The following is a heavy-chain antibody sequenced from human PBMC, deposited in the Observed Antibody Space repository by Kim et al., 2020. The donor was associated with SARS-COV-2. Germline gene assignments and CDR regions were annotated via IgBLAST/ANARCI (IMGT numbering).Heavy chain of an antibody. CDR2: VTGSGAST. CDR1: GFIFNNYA. V-gene: IGHV3-23*01. CDR3: AKEISRVSKGSFDN. D-gene: IGHD3-16*01. J-gene: IGHJ4*02. Sequence: GGSLRLSCAASGFIFNNYAINWVRQAPGKGLERVSGVTGSGASTHYADFARGRFTISRDNSKNTVYLQMDSLRAEDTAVYYCAKEISRVSKGSFDNWGQGTLLTVSS.